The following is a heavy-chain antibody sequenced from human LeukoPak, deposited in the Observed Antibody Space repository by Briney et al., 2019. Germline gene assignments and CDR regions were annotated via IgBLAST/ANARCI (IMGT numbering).Heavy chain of an antibody. V-gene: IGHV1-18*01. CDR2: ISAYNGNT. Sequence: ASVKVSCKASGYTFTSYGISWVRQAPGQGLEWMGWISAYNGNTNYAQKLQGRVTMTTDTSTSTAYMELRSLRSDDTAVYYCAREGLYYYGSGSYYDYGMDVWGQGTTVTVSS. J-gene: IGHJ6*02. CDR1: GYTFTSYG. D-gene: IGHD3-10*01. CDR3: AREGLYYYGSGSYYDYGMDV.